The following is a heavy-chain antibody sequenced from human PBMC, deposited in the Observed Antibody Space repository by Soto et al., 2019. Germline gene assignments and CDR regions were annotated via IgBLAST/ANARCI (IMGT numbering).Heavy chain of an antibody. CDR3: ATKTTVITKYGMDV. D-gene: IGHD4-4*01. Sequence: GGSLRLSCAASGFTFSSYSMNWVRQAPGKGLEWVSYISSSSSTIYYADSVKGRFTISRDNAKNSLYLQMNSLRDEDTAVYYCATKTTVITKYGMDVWGQGTTVTVSS. J-gene: IGHJ6*02. V-gene: IGHV3-48*02. CDR1: GFTFSSYS. CDR2: ISSSSSTI.